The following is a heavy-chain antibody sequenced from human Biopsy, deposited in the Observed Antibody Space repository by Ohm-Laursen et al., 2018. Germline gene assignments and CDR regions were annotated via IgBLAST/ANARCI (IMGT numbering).Heavy chain of an antibody. D-gene: IGHD3-16*01. Sequence: SLRLSCAASGFTFSTYAMTWVRQAPGEGLEWVSSITGSGGSTYYPDSVKGRFTISRDNSKNSLYLQMNSLRAEDTAVYYCAKGYGPDNWFDPWGPGTLVTVSS. V-gene: IGHV3-23*01. J-gene: IGHJ5*02. CDR1: GFTFSTYA. CDR3: AKGYGPDNWFDP. CDR2: ITGSGGST.